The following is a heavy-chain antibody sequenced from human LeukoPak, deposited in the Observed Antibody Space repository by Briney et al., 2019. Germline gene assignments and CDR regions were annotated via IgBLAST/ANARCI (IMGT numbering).Heavy chain of an antibody. V-gene: IGHV3-30-3*01. CDR1: GFTFSSYA. CDR3: AKDLLGSGARGAFDI. D-gene: IGHD3-10*01. CDR2: ISYDGSNK. Sequence: GGSLRLSFAASGFTFSSYAMHWVRQVPGKGLEWVAVISYDGSNKYYADSVKGRFTISRDNSKNTLYLQMNSLRAEDTAVYYCAKDLLGSGARGAFDIWGQGTMVTVSS. J-gene: IGHJ3*02.